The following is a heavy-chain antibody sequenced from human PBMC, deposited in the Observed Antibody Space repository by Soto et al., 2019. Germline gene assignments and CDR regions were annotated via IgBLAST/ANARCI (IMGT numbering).Heavy chain of an antibody. Sequence: PSETLSLTCGVSGGTVASSHWWSWVRQSPSRGLEWIGNVYHTGDTNFNPSLQSRVTFSVDKSNNQFSLRLTSLTAADTAVYFCARWIVTAGGNNYFDPWGPGTLVTVS. J-gene: IGHJ5*02. D-gene: IGHD2-21*02. CDR1: GGTVASSHW. CDR3: ARWIVTAGGNNYFDP. CDR2: VYHTGDT. V-gene: IGHV4-4*02.